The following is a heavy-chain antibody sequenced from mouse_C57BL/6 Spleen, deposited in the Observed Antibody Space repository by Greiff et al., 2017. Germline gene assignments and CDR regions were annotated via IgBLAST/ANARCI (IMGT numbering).Heavy chain of an antibody. CDR3: ATDCGHSYLDY. J-gene: IGHJ2*01. CDR2: IDPADGDT. Sequence: VQLQQSGAELVRPGASVKLSCTASGYTIKDYYMHWVKQRPEQGLEWIGRIDPADGDTEYDPKFQGKATVTADTSSNTAYLQLSSLTSEDSAVDYCATDCGHSYLDYWGQGTTLTVSS. V-gene: IGHV14-1*01. D-gene: IGHD2-3*01. CDR1: GYTIKDYY.